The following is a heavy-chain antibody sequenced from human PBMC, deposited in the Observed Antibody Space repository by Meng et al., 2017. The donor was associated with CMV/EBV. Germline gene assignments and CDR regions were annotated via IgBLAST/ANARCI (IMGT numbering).Heavy chain of an antibody. Sequence: GGSLRLSCAASGFTFDDYAMHWVRQAPGKGLEWVSGISWNSGSIGYADSVKGRFTISRDNAKNSLYLQMNSLRAEDTALYYCAKDIANSYDSSGDLDYWGQGTLVTVSS. J-gene: IGHJ4*02. CDR2: ISWNSGSI. V-gene: IGHV3-9*01. D-gene: IGHD3-22*01. CDR1: GFTFDDYA. CDR3: AKDIANSYDSSGDLDY.